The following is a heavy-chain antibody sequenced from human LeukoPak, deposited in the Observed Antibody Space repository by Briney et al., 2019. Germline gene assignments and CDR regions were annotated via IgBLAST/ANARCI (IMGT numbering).Heavy chain of an antibody. V-gene: IGHV4-61*05. CDR2: IYYSGST. J-gene: IGHJ6*03. CDR1: GGSISSSSYY. CDR3: ARVSYDYVWGSLYYYYYMDV. D-gene: IGHD3-16*01. Sequence: SETLSLTCTVSGGSISSSSYYWGWIRQPPGKGLEWIGYIYYSGSTNYNPSLKSRVTISVDTSKNQFSLKLSSVTAADTAVYYCARVSYDYVWGSLYYYYYMDVWGKGTTVTISS.